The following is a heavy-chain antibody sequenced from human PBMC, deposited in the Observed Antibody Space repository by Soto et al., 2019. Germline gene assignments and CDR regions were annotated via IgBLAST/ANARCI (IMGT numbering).Heavy chain of an antibody. J-gene: IGHJ4*01. CDR2: ISYDGSNK. CDR3: ARSGSPFDY. V-gene: IGHV3-30-3*01. CDR1: GFTFSSYA. D-gene: IGHD3-10*01. Sequence: QVQLVESGGGVVQPGRSLRLSCAASGFTFSSYAMHWVRQAPGKGLEWVAVISYDGSNKYYADSVKGRFTISRDNSKNTLYLQMNSLRAEDTAVYYCARSGSPFDYWGHGTLVTVSS.